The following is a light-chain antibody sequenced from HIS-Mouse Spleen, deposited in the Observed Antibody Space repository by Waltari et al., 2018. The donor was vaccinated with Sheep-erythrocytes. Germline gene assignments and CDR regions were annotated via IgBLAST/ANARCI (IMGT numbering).Light chain of an antibody. CDR3: CSYAGSYNHV. CDR1: SSDVGGYNY. V-gene: IGLV2-11*01. J-gene: IGLJ1*01. Sequence: QSALTQPRSVSGSPGQSVTISCPGTSSDVGGYNYLPWYQQHPGKAPKLMIYDVSTRPSGVPDRFSGSKSGNTASLTISGLQAEDEADYYCCSYAGSYNHVFATGTKVTVL. CDR2: DVS.